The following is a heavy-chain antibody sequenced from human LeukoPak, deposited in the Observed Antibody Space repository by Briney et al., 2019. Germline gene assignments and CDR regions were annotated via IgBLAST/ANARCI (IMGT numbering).Heavy chain of an antibody. CDR3: ASNPAGHSGHDFVLPDY. D-gene: IGHD5-12*01. CDR2: ISYDGSNK. J-gene: IGHJ4*02. CDR1: GFTFSSYG. V-gene: IGHV3-30*03. Sequence: SGGSLRLSCAASGFTFSSYGMHWVRQAPGKGLEWVAVISYDGSNKYYADSVKGRFTISRDNSKNTLYLQMNSLRAEDTAVYYCASNPAGHSGHDFVLPDYWGQGTLVTVSS.